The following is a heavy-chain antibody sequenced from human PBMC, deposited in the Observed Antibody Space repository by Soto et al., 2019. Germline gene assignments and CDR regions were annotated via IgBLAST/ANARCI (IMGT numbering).Heavy chain of an antibody. CDR1: GYTFSSYT. V-gene: IGHV1-69*01. J-gene: IGHJ4*02. Sequence: QVRLVQSGAEVKKPGSSVKVSCKASGYTFSSYTINWVRQAPGQGLELMGGIIPVFNSATYAQKFQGRVTITADESTSTAYLELRSLRSEDTALYYCATVGDGNQRPFDYWGQGTLVTVSS. CDR2: IIPVFNSA. CDR3: ATVGDGNQRPFDY. D-gene: IGHD6-25*01.